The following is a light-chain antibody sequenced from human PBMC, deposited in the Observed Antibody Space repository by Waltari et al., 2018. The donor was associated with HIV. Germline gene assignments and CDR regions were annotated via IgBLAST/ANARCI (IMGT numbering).Light chain of an antibody. CDR2: TAS. J-gene: IGKJ2*02. V-gene: IGKV1-39*01. CDR1: HSIDKY. Sequence: DIQMTQSPSSLSASVGDRVTLTCRASHSIDKYLNWYQHKPRKAPKLLIYTASSLQSGVPSRFSGSGSGTDFTLTISSLQPEDFATYYCQQSYIRPSTFGQGTKLE. CDR3: QQSYIRPST.